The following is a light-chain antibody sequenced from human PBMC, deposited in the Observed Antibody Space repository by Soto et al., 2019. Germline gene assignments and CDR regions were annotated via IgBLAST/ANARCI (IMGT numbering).Light chain of an antibody. J-gene: IGLJ2*01. CDR2: EVS. CDR1: SNDVGGYAY. V-gene: IGLV2-14*01. CDR3: SSFAGSDSVV. Sequence: QSALTQPASVSGSPGQSITISCTGTSNDVGGYAYVSWYQQYPGKAPKLVISEVSNRPSGVSHRFSGSKFGNTASLTVSGLQADDEAAYYCSSFAGSDSVVFGGGTKLTVL.